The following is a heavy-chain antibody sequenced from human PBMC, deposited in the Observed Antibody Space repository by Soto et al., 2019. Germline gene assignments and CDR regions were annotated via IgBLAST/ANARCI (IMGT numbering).Heavy chain of an antibody. CDR3: ARGQDMGTYSRVVAY. V-gene: IGHV1-2*02. Sequence: QVQLVQSGAEVKKPGASVMVSCETSGYPFTGQYVNWVRLAHRQVLEWLGCINPYSGTTNYGEKFDGRVTVTRDTSLSTLYMELDRLKSDDTAVYFCARGQDMGTYSRVVAYWGQGTLVTVAA. CDR1: GYPFTGQY. CDR2: INPYSGTT. J-gene: IGHJ4*02. D-gene: IGHD2-15*01.